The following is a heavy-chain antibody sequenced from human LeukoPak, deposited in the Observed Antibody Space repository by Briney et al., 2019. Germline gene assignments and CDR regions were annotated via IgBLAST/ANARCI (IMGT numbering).Heavy chain of an antibody. CDR3: ARLTGYQQPTAGYYYYMDV. CDR2: IYGSGGT. CDR1: GGSISSYY. J-gene: IGHJ6*03. Sequence: PSETLSLTCTVSGGSISSYYWSWIRQPPGKGLEWIGYIYGSGGTNYNPSLKSRVTISVDTSKHQFSLMLSSGTAADTAMYYCARLTGYQQPTAGYYYYMDVWGKGTTVTVSS. D-gene: IGHD6-13*01. V-gene: IGHV4-4*09.